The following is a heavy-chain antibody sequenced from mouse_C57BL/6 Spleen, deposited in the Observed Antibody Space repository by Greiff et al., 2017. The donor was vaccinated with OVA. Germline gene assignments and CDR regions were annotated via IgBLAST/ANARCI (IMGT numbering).Heavy chain of an antibody. CDR3: TRPHYYGSSHWYFDV. Sequence: EVKLEESGEGLVKPGGSLKLSCAASGFTFSSYAMSWVRQTPEKRLEWVAYISSGGDYIYYADTVKGRFTISRDNARNTLYLQMSSLKSEDTAMYYCTRPHYYGSSHWYFDVWGTGTTVTVSS. CDR2: ISSGGDYI. J-gene: IGHJ1*03. D-gene: IGHD1-1*01. CDR1: GFTFSSYA. V-gene: IGHV5S21*01.